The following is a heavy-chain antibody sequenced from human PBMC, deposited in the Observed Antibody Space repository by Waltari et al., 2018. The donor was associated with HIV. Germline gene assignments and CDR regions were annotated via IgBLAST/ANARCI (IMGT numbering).Heavy chain of an antibody. V-gene: IGHV1-69*13. CDR2: ITPIFGTA. CDR1: GGTFSSYA. CDR3: ARPIKRGGAPSAFDY. J-gene: IGHJ4*02. Sequence: QVQLVQSGAEVKKPGSSVKVSCKASGGTFSSYAISWVRQAPGQGLEWMGGITPIFGTANYAQQYQGRVTITADESTSTAYMELSSLRSEDTAVYYCARPIKRGGAPSAFDYWGQGTLVTVSS. D-gene: IGHD3-10*01.